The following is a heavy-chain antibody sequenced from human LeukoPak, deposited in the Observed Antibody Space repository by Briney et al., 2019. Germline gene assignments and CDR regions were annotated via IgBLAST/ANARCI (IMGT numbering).Heavy chain of an antibody. CDR1: GYTFTSYY. V-gene: IGHV1-46*01. CDR3: ARETTIFGRTFDY. J-gene: IGHJ4*02. D-gene: IGHD3-3*01. CDR2: INPSGGST. Sequence: ASVKVSCKASGYTFTSYYMHWVRQAPGQGLEWMGIINPSGGSTSYAQKFQGRVTITTDESTSTAYMELSSLRSEDTAVYYCARETTIFGRTFDYWGQGTLITVSS.